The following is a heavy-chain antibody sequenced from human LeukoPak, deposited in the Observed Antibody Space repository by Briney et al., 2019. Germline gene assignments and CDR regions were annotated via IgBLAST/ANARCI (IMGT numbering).Heavy chain of an antibody. Sequence: SETLSLTCAVYGGSFSGYYWSWIRQPPGKGLEWIGEINHSGSTNYNPSLKSRVTISVDTSKNQFSLKLSSVTAADTAVYYCARLGGYYDFWSGSTHSQEWFDPWGQGTLVTVSS. D-gene: IGHD3-3*01. J-gene: IGHJ5*02. CDR2: INHSGST. V-gene: IGHV4-34*01. CDR3: ARLGGYYDFWSGSTHSQEWFDP. CDR1: GGSFSGYY.